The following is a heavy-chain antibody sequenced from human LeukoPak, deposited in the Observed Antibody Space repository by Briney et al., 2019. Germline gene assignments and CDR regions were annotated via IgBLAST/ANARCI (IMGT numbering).Heavy chain of an antibody. CDR2: INSDGSTT. Sequence: GGSLRLSCVASGFTFSSYWMHWVRQAPGEGLVWVSRINSDGSTTTYADSVKGRFTISRDNAKNSLYLQMNSLRAEDTAVYYCARDLMGIAYRGAFYYWGQGTLVTVSS. CDR3: ARDLMGIAYRGAFYY. D-gene: IGHD6-13*01. J-gene: IGHJ4*02. V-gene: IGHV3-74*01. CDR1: GFTFSSYW.